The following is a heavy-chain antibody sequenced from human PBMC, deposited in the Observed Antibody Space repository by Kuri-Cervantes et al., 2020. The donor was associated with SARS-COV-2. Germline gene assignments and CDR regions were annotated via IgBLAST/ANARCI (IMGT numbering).Heavy chain of an antibody. CDR3: VKDRSGSGNYYYYFDY. CDR2: ISSNGGST. V-gene: IGHV3-64D*08. Sequence: GESLKISCSASGFTFSSYAMHWGRQAPGKGLEYVSAISSNGGSTYYADSVKGRFTISRDNSKNTLYLQLSSLRAEDTAVYYCVKDRSGSGNYYYYFDYWGQGTLVTVSS. D-gene: IGHD3-10*01. CDR1: GFTFSSYA. J-gene: IGHJ4*02.